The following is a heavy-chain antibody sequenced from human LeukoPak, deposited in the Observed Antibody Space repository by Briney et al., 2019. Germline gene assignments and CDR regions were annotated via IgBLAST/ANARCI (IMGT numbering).Heavy chain of an antibody. D-gene: IGHD3-9*01. CDR1: GYTFSTYT. V-gene: IGHV7-4-1*02. CDR2: VNTNTGNP. Sequence: GAAVNVSCKASGYTFSTYTMNWVRQAPGQGLEWMGWVNTNTGNPTYAQGVTGRVVFSLYTSVSTAYLQISSLKDEATAFYYCAREGEADILTGYEFDYWRQATLVTVSS. J-gene: IGHJ4*02. CDR3: AREGEADILTGYEFDY.